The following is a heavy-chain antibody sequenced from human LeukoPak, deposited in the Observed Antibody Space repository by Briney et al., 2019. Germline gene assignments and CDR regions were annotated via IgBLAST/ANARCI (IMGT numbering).Heavy chain of an antibody. V-gene: IGHV3-11*04. CDR1: GFIFSDYY. CDR2: ISSSGSTI. D-gene: IGHD3-22*01. CDR3: ARDLGQYYDTSDNWFDP. J-gene: IGHJ5*02. Sequence: GGSLGLSCAASGFIFSDYYMSWIRQAPGKGLEWVSYISSSGSTIYYADSVKGRFTISRDNAKNSLYLQMNSLRAEDTAVYYCARDLGQYYDTSDNWFDPWGQGTLVTVSS.